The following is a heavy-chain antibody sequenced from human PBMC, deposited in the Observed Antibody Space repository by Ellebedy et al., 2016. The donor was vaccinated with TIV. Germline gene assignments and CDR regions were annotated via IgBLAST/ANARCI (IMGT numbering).Heavy chain of an antibody. CDR2: ISGSGGST. CDR1: GFTFSSYA. V-gene: IGHV3-23*01. D-gene: IGHD6-13*01. CDR3: AKGAYSSSWYLRFDP. Sequence: GESLKISXAASGFTFSSYAMSWVRQAPGKGLEWVSAISGSGGSTYYADSVKGRFTISRDNSKNTLYLQMDSLRAEDTAVYYCAKGAYSSSWYLRFDPWGQGTLVTVSS. J-gene: IGHJ5*02.